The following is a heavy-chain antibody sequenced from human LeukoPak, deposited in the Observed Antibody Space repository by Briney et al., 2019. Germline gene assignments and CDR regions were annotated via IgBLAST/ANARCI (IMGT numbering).Heavy chain of an antibody. D-gene: IGHD3-3*01. CDR1: GGSISSYY. CDR3: AREWKNDFWSGYSVGYFDY. J-gene: IGHJ4*02. V-gene: IGHV4-59*01. CDR2: IYYSGST. Sequence: SETLSLTCTVSGGSISSYYWSWIRQPPGKGLEWIGCIYYSGSTNYNPALKSRVTISVDTSKNQFSLKLSSVTAADTDVYNCAREWKNDFWSGYSVGYFDYWGQGTLVTVSS.